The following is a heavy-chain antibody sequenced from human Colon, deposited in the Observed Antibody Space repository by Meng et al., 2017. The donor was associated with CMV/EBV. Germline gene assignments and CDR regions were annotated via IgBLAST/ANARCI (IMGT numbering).Heavy chain of an antibody. V-gene: IGHV3-23*01. J-gene: IGHJ4*02. CDR2: ISASGYYT. CDR1: GFSITAYA. Sequence: CAVSGFSITAYAVNWVRQAPGKGLEWVSVISASGYYTFYAESVKGRFTIGRDISKNTVYLQTSSLRAEDTAVYFCAKAPTRRYYFDSWGQGSLVTVSS. D-gene: IGHD5-24*01. CDR3: AKAPTRRYYFDS.